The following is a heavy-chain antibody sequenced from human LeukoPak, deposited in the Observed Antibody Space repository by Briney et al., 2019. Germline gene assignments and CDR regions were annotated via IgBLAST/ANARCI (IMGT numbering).Heavy chain of an antibody. CDR1: GYTFPDYF. CDR2: INPNSGGT. V-gene: IGHV1-2*02. CDR3: ARDRCSSSYSDYYYGMDV. J-gene: IGHJ6*02. D-gene: IGHD6-6*01. Sequence: ASVTVSCKASGYTFPDYFLHWVRQAPGQGREWMGWINPNSGGTNYAQKFQGRVTMTRDTSISTAYMELSRLRSDDTAVYYCARDRCSSSYSDYYYGMDVWGQGTTVTVSS.